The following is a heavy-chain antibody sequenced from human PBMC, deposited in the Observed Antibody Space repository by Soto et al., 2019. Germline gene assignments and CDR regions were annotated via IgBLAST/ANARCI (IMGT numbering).Heavy chain of an antibody. J-gene: IGHJ4*02. CDR1: GGSISSSSYY. CDR3: ARAKLYCSGGSCYEDFDY. CDR2: IYYSGST. Sequence: SETLSLTCTVSGGSISSSSYYWGWIRQPPGKGLEWIGSIYYSGSTYYNPSLKSRVTISADTSKNQFSLKLSSVTAADTAAYYCARAKLYCSGGSCYEDFDYWGQGTLVTVSS. D-gene: IGHD2-15*01. V-gene: IGHV4-39*01.